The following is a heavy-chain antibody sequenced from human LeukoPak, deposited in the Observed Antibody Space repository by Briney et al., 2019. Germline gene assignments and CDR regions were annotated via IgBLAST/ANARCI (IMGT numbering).Heavy chain of an antibody. CDR1: GVSISSYY. Sequence: PSETLSLTCTVSGVSISSYYWSWIRQPPGKGLEWIGYIYYSGSTNYNPSLKSRVTISVDTSKNQFSLKLSSVTAADTAVYYCARDAGTMVRGVIIGAFDIWGQGTMVTVSS. D-gene: IGHD3-10*01. CDR2: IYYSGST. CDR3: ARDAGTMVRGVIIGAFDI. V-gene: IGHV4-59*01. J-gene: IGHJ3*02.